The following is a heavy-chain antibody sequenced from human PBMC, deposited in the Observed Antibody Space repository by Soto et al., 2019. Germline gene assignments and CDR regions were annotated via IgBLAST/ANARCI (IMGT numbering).Heavy chain of an antibody. CDR1: GITFDDYA. D-gene: IGHD5-12*01. CDR3: AKAIHDYLYALDV. Sequence: EVQLVESGGGLVQPGRSLRLSCAVSGITFDDYAMHWVRQAPGKGLEWVSGITWNSDNIDYADSVKGRFTISRDNAKNSLYLHMNSLRVEDTALYYCAKAIHDYLYALDVWGQGTTVVVS. J-gene: IGHJ6*02. CDR2: ITWNSDNI. V-gene: IGHV3-9*01.